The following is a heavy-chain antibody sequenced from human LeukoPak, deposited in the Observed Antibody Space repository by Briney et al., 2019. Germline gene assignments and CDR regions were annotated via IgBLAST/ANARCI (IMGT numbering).Heavy chain of an antibody. V-gene: IGHV3-30*02. CDR3: AKDQEYQLPYYFDY. J-gene: IGHJ4*02. CDR2: IRYDGSNK. D-gene: IGHD2-2*01. Sequence: GGSLRLSCAASGLTFSSYGMHWVRQAPGKGLEWVAFIRYDGSNKYYADSVKGRFTISRDNSKNTLYLQMNSLRAEDTAVYYCAKDQEYQLPYYFDYRGRGTLVTVSS. CDR1: GLTFSSYG.